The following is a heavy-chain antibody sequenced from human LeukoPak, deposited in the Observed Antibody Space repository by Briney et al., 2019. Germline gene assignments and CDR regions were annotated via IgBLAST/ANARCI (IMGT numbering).Heavy chain of an antibody. CDR1: GGSISSGSYY. V-gene: IGHV4-61*02. CDR3: ARVAYYDSSGYDY. Sequence: SQTLSLTCTVSGGSISSGSYYWSWIRQPAGKGLEWIGRIYTSGNTNYNPSLKSRVTISVDTSKNQFSLKLSSVTAADTAVYYCARVAYYDSSGYDYWGQGTLVTVSS. CDR2: IYTSGNT. D-gene: IGHD3-22*01. J-gene: IGHJ4*02.